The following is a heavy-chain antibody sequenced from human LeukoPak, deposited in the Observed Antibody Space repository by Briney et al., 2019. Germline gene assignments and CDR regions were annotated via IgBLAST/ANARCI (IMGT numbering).Heavy chain of an antibody. Sequence: PSETLSLTCVVSGYSISSGYYWGWIRHPPGKGLEWIGSIYRSGGTFYNPSLKSRVTMSVDTSKNQFSLKLSSVTAADTAVYYCARHITSNKRFDYWGQGTLVTVSS. CDR3: ARHITSNKRFDY. V-gene: IGHV4-38-2*01. CDR1: GYSISSGYY. D-gene: IGHD2-21*01. J-gene: IGHJ4*02. CDR2: IYRSGGT.